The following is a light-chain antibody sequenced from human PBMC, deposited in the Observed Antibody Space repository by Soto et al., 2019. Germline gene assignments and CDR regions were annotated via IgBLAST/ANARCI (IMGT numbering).Light chain of an antibody. CDR2: GAS. J-gene: IGKJ1*01. CDR3: QQYDNIPRT. CDR1: QSLNNNF. Sequence: EIVLTQSPGTLSFSPGERATLSCRASQSLNNNFLAWYQQKPGQAPRLLIYGASTRATGIPDRFSGRGSGTDCTLTISRLEPGDFARYYCQQYDNIPRTFGQGTKVEVK. V-gene: IGKV3-20*01.